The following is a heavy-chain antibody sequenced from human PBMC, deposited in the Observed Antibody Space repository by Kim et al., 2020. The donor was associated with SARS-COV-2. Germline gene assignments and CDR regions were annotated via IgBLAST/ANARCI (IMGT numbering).Heavy chain of an antibody. D-gene: IGHD6-19*01. V-gene: IGHV3-33*05. CDR3: ARGNSIAVAGTLDY. CDR2: ISYDGSNK. CDR1: GFTFSSYG. J-gene: IGHJ4*02. Sequence: GGSLRLSCAASGFTFSSYGMHWVRQAPGKGLEWVAVISYDGSNKYYADSVKGRFTISRDNSKNTLYLQMNSLRAEDTAVYYCARGNSIAVAGTLDYWGQGTLVTVSS.